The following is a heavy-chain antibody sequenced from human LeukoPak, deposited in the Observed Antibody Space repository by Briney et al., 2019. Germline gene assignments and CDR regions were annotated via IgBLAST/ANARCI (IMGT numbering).Heavy chain of an antibody. J-gene: IGHJ6*03. CDR1: GFTFSSYG. Sequence: GSLRLSRAASGFTFSSYGMHWVRQAPGKGLEWVAFIRYDGSLIYYADSVKGRFTISRDNSKNTLYLQMNSLRAEDTAVYYCARIPAAMRGSTYYMDVWGKGTTVTVSS. CDR3: ARIPAAMRGSTYYMDV. D-gene: IGHD2-2*01. CDR2: IRYDGSLI. V-gene: IGHV3-30*02.